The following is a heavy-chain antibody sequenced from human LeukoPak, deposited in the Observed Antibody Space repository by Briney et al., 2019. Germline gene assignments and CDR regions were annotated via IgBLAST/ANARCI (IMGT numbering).Heavy chain of an antibody. D-gene: IGHD2-2*01. J-gene: IGHJ6*02. CDR3: ARDPVVPAANPEENYYYYGMDV. V-gene: IGHV3-11*01. CDR1: GFTFSDYY. CDR2: ISSSGSTI. Sequence: PGGSLRLSCAASGFTFSDYYMSWIRQAPGKGLEWVSYISSSGSTIYYADSVKGRFTISRDNAKNSLYLQMNSLRAEDTAVYYCARDPVVPAANPEENYYYYGMDVWGQGTTVTVSS.